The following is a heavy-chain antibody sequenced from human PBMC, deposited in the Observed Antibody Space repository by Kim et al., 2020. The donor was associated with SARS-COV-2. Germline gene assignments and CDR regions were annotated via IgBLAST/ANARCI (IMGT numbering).Heavy chain of an antibody. D-gene: IGHD3-22*01. J-gene: IGHJ6*02. CDR3: ARDRYYDSSGYYYYGMDV. Sequence: KSRVTISVDTSKNQFSLKLSSVTAADTAVYYCARDRYYDSSGYYYYGMDVWGQGTTVTVSS. V-gene: IGHV4-31*02.